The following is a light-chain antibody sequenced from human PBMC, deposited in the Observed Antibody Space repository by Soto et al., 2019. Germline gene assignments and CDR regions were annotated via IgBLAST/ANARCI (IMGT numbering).Light chain of an antibody. CDR1: EDINDW. CDR2: DAS. V-gene: IGKV1-5*01. CDR3: QQYNSYS. Sequence: DIQMTQSPSTLSASIGDRVTITCRASEDINDWLAWYQQKPGNAPKFLIYDASTLQSGVPSRFSGSGSGTEFTLTISSLQPDDFATYYCQQYNSYSFGQGTKVE. J-gene: IGKJ1*01.